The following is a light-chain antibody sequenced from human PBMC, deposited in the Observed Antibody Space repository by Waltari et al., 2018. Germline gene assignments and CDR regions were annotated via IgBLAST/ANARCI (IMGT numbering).Light chain of an antibody. J-gene: IGKJ1*01. CDR1: QSISSW. CDR2: KAS. Sequence: DIQMTQSPSTLSASVGDRVTITCRASQSISSWLAWYQQKPGKAPKLLIYKASSLESGVPSRFSGSGSGTEFTLTIINLQPDDFATYYCQQYNGYPWTFGQGTKVEIK. V-gene: IGKV1-5*03. CDR3: QQYNGYPWT.